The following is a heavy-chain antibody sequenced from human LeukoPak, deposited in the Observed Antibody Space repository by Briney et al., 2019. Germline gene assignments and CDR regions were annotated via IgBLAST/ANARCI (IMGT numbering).Heavy chain of an antibody. CDR1: GYTFTSYD. V-gene: IGHV1-8*01. CDR2: MNPNSGNT. Sequence: GASVKVSCKASGYTFTSYDINWVRQATGQGLEWMGWMNPNSGNTGYAQKFQGRVTMTRNSSINTAYMELSSLRSEDTAVYYCARGYYDSSGYAFDIWGQGTMVTVSS. J-gene: IGHJ3*02. D-gene: IGHD3-22*01. CDR3: ARGYYDSSGYAFDI.